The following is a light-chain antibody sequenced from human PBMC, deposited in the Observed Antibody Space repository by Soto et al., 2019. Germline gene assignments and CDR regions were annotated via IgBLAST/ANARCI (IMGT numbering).Light chain of an antibody. CDR3: CSYAGTYTLV. CDR2: DVS. J-gene: IGLJ2*01. Sequence: QSALTQPRSVSGSPGQSVTISRTGTSSDVGGYNYVSWYQQHPGKAPKLIIYDVSKWPSGVPDRFSGSKSGNTASLTISGLQAEDEADYYCCSYAGTYTLVFGGGTKLTVL. V-gene: IGLV2-11*01. CDR1: SSDVGGYNY.